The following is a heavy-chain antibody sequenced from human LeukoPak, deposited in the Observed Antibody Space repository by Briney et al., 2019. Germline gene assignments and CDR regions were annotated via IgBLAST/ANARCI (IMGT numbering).Heavy chain of an antibody. V-gene: IGHV3-7*01. CDR1: GFTFSTYW. Sequence: GGSLRLSCAASGFTFSTYWMTWVRQAPGKGLEGVANIKTDGSHTYYLDSVKGRFTISRDNAKNFLFLQLGSLRADDTGVYYCARASMGGRDYHLDSWGQGTLVTVSS. CDR2: IKTDGSHT. CDR3: ARASMGGRDYHLDS. D-gene: IGHD4/OR15-4a*01. J-gene: IGHJ4*02.